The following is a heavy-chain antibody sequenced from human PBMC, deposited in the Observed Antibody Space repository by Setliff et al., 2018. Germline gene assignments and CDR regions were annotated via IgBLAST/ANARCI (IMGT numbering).Heavy chain of an antibody. J-gene: IGHJ4*02. CDR2: ISYSGTT. CDR1: GGSINSSSHY. V-gene: IGHV4-39*01. CDR3: ARHEFVGGYYGSVTYRHFDY. D-gene: IGHD3-10*01. Sequence: PSETLSLTCTVSGGSINSSSHYWGWLRQPPGKGLEWIGSISYSGTTYHNRSLRSRVTISIDTSKNQFSLKVTSVTAADTAVYYCARHEFVGGYYGSVTYRHFDYWGQGILVTVSS.